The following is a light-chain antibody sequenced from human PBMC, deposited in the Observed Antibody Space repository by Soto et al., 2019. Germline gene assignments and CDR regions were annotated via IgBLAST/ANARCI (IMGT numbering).Light chain of an antibody. CDR3: QHFSVSPLS. J-gene: IGKJ5*01. V-gene: IGKV1-9*01. Sequence: DFQVSRYPFTLSASVGDTVTVTCRASQGISSFLAWSQQKPGKAPNLLMYAASTLQSGVPSRFSGGESGTEYTLTISSMQYEFSPHHDLQHFSVSPLSFRHWTGLE. CDR2: AAS. CDR1: QGISSF.